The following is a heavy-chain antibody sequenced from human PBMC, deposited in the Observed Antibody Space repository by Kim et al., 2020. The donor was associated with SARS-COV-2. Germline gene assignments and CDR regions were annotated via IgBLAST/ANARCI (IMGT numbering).Heavy chain of an antibody. Sequence: GGSLRLSCTASGFVFGSYWMYWVRQGPGKGLVFVSRMNSDGSSTSYVDSVKGRFTISRDNAKKTLYLQMSSLRVEDTARYYCARGDYHFYGMDVWGQGTTVTVSS. D-gene: IGHD1-26*01. J-gene: IGHJ6*02. V-gene: IGHV3-74*01. CDR3: ARGDYHFYGMDV. CDR2: MNSDGSST. CDR1: GFVFGSYW.